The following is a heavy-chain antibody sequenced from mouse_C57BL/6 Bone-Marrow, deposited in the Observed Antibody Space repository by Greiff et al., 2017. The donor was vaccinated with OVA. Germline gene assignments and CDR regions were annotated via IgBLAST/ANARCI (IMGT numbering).Heavy chain of an antibody. CDR1: GYSITSGYY. V-gene: IGHV3-6*01. D-gene: IGHD1-1*01. J-gene: IGHJ4*01. CDR3: ARAGVVATDYYAMDY. CDR2: ISYDGSN. Sequence: DVKLVESGPGLVKPSQSLSLTCSVTGYSITSGYYWNWIRQFPGNKLEWMGYISYDGSNNYNPSLKNRISITRDTSKNQFFLKLNSVTTEDTATYYCARAGVVATDYYAMDYWGQGTSVTVSS.